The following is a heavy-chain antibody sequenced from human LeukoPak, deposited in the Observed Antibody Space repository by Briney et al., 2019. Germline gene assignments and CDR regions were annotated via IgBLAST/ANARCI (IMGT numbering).Heavy chain of an antibody. V-gene: IGHV1-18*01. D-gene: IGHD3-10*01. CDR1: GYTFTSYG. CDR3: ARGDNYYGSGI. Sequence: ASVKVSCKASGYTFTSYGISWVRQAPGQGLEWMGWISAYNGNTNYAQKFQDRVTVTTDTSTSTAYIDLRSLRSDDTAVYYCARGDNYYGSGIWGQGTMVTVSS. CDR2: ISAYNGNT. J-gene: IGHJ3*02.